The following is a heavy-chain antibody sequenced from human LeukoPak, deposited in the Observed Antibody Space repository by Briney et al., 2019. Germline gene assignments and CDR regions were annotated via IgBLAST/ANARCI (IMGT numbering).Heavy chain of an antibody. D-gene: IGHD1-26*01. CDR2: MNPNSGNT. Sequence: ASVKVSCKASGYTFTSYDINWVRQATGQGLEWMGWMNPNSGNTGYAQKFQGRVTMTRNTSISTAYMELSSLRSEDTAVYYCTVGATDYYGMDVWGQGTTVTVSS. CDR1: GYTFTSYD. CDR3: TVGATDYYGMDV. V-gene: IGHV1-8*01. J-gene: IGHJ6*02.